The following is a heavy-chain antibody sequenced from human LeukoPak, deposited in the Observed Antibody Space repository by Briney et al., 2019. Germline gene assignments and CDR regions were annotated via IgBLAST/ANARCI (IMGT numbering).Heavy chain of an antibody. Sequence: ASVKVSCKASGGTFTSYAMHWVRQAPGQRLEWMGWINAGNGNTKYSQKFQGRVTITRDTSASTAYMELSSLRSEDTAVYYCASIEYSSSSPLYYYYGMDVWGQGTTVTVSS. CDR2: INAGNGNT. CDR1: GGTFTSYA. J-gene: IGHJ6*02. D-gene: IGHD6-6*01. V-gene: IGHV1-3*01. CDR3: ASIEYSSSSPLYYYYGMDV.